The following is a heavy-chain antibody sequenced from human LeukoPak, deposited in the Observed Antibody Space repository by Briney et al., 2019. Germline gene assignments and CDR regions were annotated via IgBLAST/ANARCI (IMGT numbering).Heavy chain of an antibody. CDR1: GGTFSSCA. CDR3: ARDNSRYQLLYYFDY. Sequence: GASVRVSCKASGGTFSSCAISWVRQAPGQGLEWMGGIIPIFGTANYAQKFQGRVTITTDESTSTAYMELSSLRSEDTAAYYCARDNSRYQLLYYFDYWGQGTLVTVSS. J-gene: IGHJ4*02. D-gene: IGHD2-2*01. V-gene: IGHV1-69*05. CDR2: IIPIFGTA.